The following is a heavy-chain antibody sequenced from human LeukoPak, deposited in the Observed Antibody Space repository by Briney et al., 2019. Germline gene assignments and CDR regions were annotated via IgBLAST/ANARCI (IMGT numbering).Heavy chain of an antibody. V-gene: IGHV3-21*01. CDR3: ARGDKSSGWYFLDY. CDR2: ISSSSSHI. CDR1: GFTFSSYT. J-gene: IGHJ4*02. Sequence: GGSLRLSCAASGFTFSSYTMNWVRQAPGKGLEWVSSISSSSSHIYYTDSVKGRFTISRDNAKTSLNLQVNSLRAEDTAVYYCARGDKSSGWYFLDYWGRGTLVTVSS. D-gene: IGHD6-19*01.